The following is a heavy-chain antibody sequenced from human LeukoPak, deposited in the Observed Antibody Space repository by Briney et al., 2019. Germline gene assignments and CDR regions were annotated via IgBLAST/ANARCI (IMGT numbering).Heavy chain of an antibody. V-gene: IGHV1-69*05. CDR3: ALSHQPRYGHLDY. Sequence: ASVKVSCKASGGTFSSYAISWVRQAPGQGLEWMGGIIPIFGTANYAQKFQGRVTITTDESTSTAYMELSSLRSEDTAVYYCALSHQPRYGHLDYWGQGTLGTVPP. CDR2: IIPIFGTA. CDR1: GGTFSSYA. J-gene: IGHJ4*02. D-gene: IGHD2-2*02.